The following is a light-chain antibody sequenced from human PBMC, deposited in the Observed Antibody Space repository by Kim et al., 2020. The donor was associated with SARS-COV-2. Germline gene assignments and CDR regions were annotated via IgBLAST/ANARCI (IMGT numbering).Light chain of an antibody. Sequence: QSLPFSCIGTSTDIGGYNFVSWYQQYPGKAPKHLIFDVTSRPSGISSRFSGSRSGNTASLTISGIQAEDEGEYVCSSYTTGSTPVIFGGGTKVTVL. CDR3: SSYTTGSTPVI. CDR2: DVT. V-gene: IGLV2-14*03. CDR1: STDIGGYNF. J-gene: IGLJ2*01.